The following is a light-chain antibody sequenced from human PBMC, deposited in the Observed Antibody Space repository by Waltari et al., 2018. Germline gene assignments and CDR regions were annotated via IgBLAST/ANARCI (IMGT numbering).Light chain of an antibody. CDR1: QSVGSK. J-gene: IGKJ1*01. Sequence: EIEMTQSPATLSVSPGESATLSCRASQSVGSKFAWYQQKPGQAPRPLIYDAYTRATGIPARFTGSGSGTEFTLTISSLQSEDFAVYHCLQYNHWPPWTFGQGTKVEIK. CDR3: LQYNHWPPWT. CDR2: DAY. V-gene: IGKV3-15*01.